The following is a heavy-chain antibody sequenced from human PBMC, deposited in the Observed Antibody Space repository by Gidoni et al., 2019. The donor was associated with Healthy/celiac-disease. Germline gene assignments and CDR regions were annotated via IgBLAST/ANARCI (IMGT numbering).Heavy chain of an antibody. Sequence: EVQLLESGGGLVQPGGSLRLSCAASGFTFSSYAMSWVRQAPGKGLEWVSAISGSGGSTYYADSVKGRFTISRDNSKNTLYLQMNSLRAEDTAVYYCAKDGALGIAAAGTFDYWGQGTLVTVSS. CDR1: GFTFSSYA. J-gene: IGHJ4*02. D-gene: IGHD6-13*01. V-gene: IGHV3-23*01. CDR3: AKDGALGIAAAGTFDY. CDR2: ISGSGGST.